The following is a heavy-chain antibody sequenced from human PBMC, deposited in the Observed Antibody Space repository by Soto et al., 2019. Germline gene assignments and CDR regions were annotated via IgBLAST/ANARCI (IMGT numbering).Heavy chain of an antibody. D-gene: IGHD1-1*01. V-gene: IGHV1-18*01. CDR3: ARGAQLERRDYYYYGMDV. CDR1: GYTFTSYG. J-gene: IGHJ6*02. CDR2: ISAYNGNT. Sequence: ASVKISCKASGYTFTSYGISWVRQAPGQGLEWMGWISAYNGNTNYAQKLQGRVTMTTDTSTSTAYMELRSLRSDDTAVYYCARGAQLERRDYYYYGMDVWGQGTTVTVSS.